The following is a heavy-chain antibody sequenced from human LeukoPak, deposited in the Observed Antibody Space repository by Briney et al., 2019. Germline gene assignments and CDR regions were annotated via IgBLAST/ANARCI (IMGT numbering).Heavy chain of an antibody. CDR2: INHSGST. J-gene: IGHJ4*02. D-gene: IGHD6-6*01. V-gene: IGHV4-34*01. Sequence: PSETLSLTCAVSGGSFSAYYWTWIRQPPGKGLEWIGEINHSGSTNYNPSLKSRVTISVDTSKNQFSLKLSSVTAADTAVYYCARGRLRSPRKIIAARPYYFDYWGQGTLVTVSS. CDR1: GGSFSAYY. CDR3: ARGRLRSPRKIIAARPYYFDY.